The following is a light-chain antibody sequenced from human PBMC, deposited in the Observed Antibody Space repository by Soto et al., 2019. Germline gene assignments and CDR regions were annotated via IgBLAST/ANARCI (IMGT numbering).Light chain of an antibody. CDR1: SSDVGGYNY. J-gene: IGLJ1*01. V-gene: IGLV2-14*01. CDR2: DVS. Sequence: QSALTQPASVSGSPGQSITISCTGTSSDVGGYNYVSWYQQQPGKAPKLMIYDVSNRPSGVSNRFSGSKSGNTASLTISGLQAEDEADYYCSSYTSSSTLDYVFGTGTKLTVL. CDR3: SSYTSSSTLDYV.